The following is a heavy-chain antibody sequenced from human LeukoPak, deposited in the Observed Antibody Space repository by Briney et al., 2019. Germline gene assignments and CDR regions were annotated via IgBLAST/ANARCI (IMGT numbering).Heavy chain of an antibody. CDR2: ISYIGST. V-gene: IGHV4-59*11. D-gene: IGHD4-17*01. Sequence: SETLSLTCAVSDDSFSSHYWTWIRQPPGKGLEWIGYISYIGSTNYNPSLESRVTISIDTSRNQFSLRLSSVTAADTAVYYCARDLVTVAKGFDIWGQGTMVSVSS. J-gene: IGHJ3*02. CDR3: ARDLVTVAKGFDI. CDR1: DDSFSSHY.